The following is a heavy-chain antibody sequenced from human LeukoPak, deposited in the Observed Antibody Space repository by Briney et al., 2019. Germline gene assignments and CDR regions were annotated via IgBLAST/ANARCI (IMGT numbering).Heavy chain of an antibody. D-gene: IGHD3-3*01. J-gene: IGHJ3*02. V-gene: IGHV1-24*01. CDR3: ATGEVFGDNDAFDI. Sequence: ASVKFSCKVSGYTLTELSMHWERLAPGKGLEWMGGFDAEDGETIYAQKFQGRVTMTEDTSTDTAYMELSSLRSEDTAVYYCATGEVFGDNDAFDIWGQGTMVTVSS. CDR2: FDAEDGET. CDR1: GYTLTELS.